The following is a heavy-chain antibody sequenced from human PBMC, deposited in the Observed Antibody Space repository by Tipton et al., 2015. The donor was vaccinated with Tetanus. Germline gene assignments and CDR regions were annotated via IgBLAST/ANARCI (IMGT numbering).Heavy chain of an antibody. CDR3: ARGRTMSGVVAPFDL. CDR1: DGSFNAYY. J-gene: IGHJ4*02. D-gene: IGHD3-3*01. V-gene: IGHV4-34*01. Sequence: AGLVKPSETLSLTCGVSDGSFNAYYWSWIRQTPGKGLEWIGEVNQSGSTKYNPSFNSRAAISVDMSMSQFSLRVRSVTAADTAVYYCARGRTMSGVVAPFDLWGQGTQVTVSS. CDR2: VNQSGST.